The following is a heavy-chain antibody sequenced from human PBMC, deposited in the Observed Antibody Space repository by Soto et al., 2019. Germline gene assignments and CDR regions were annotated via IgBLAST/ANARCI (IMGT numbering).Heavy chain of an antibody. CDR2: IYYSGST. CDR1: GGSISSGGYS. CDR3: ASGYSSSSWFDP. V-gene: IGHV4-61*08. J-gene: IGHJ5*02. Sequence: ASETLSLTCAVSGGSISSGGYSWSWIRQPPGKGLEWIGYIYYSGSTNYNPSLKSRVTISVDTSKNQFSLKLSSVTAADTAVYYCASGYSSSSWFDPWGQGTLVTVSS. D-gene: IGHD6-13*01.